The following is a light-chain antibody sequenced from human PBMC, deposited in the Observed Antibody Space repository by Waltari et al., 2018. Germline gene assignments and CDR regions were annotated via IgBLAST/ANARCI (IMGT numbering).Light chain of an antibody. J-gene: IGLJ1*01. CDR2: EVT. CDR1: SSDVGAYNS. CDR3: SSYMPSSGPYV. V-gene: IGLV2-14*01. Sequence: QSALTQPASVSGSPGQSITISCTGTSSDVGAYNSVSWYQQYPGKPPKLIIYEVTSPPSGVSERFSGSKSGNTASLTISGLQAEDEADYYCSSYMPSSGPYVFGGGTRVTVL.